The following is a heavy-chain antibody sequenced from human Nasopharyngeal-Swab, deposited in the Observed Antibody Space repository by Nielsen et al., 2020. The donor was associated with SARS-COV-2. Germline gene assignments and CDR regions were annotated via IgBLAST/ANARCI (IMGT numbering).Heavy chain of an antibody. V-gene: IGHV3-21*01. CDR2: ISSSSSYI. D-gene: IGHD2-15*01. CDR1: GFTFSSYS. Sequence: GSLKISCAASGFTFSSYSMNWVRQAPGKGLEWVSSISSSSSYIYYADSVKGRFTISRDNAKNSLYLQMNSLRAEDTAVYYCARDPYCSGGSCYSVRVYWGQGTLVTVSS. CDR3: ARDPYCSGGSCYSVRVY. J-gene: IGHJ4*02.